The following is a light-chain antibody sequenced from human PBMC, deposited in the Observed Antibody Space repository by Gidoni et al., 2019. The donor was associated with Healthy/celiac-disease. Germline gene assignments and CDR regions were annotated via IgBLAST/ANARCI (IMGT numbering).Light chain of an antibody. J-gene: IGKJ1*01. CDR1: QSVLYSSNNKNY. Sequence: DIVMTQSTDSLAVSLGERATINCKSSQSVLYSSNNKNYLACYQQKPGQPPKLLIYWASTRESGVPDRFSGSGSGTAFTLTISSLQAEDVAVYYCQQYYSTPRTFGQGTKVEIK. CDR3: QQYYSTPRT. V-gene: IGKV4-1*01. CDR2: WAS.